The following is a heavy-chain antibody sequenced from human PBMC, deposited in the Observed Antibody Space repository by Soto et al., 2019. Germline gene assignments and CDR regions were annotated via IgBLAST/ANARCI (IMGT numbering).Heavy chain of an antibody. D-gene: IGHD2-21*02. J-gene: IGHJ6*02. V-gene: IGHV4-59*01. CDR1: GGSISSYY. Sequence: SETLSLTCTVSGGSISSYYWSWIRQPPGKGLEWIGYIYYSGSTNYNPSLKSRVTISVDTSKNQFSLKLSSVTAADTAVYYCARVIDRPLSSARYSYGRDVWGQGTTVTVS. CDR3: ARVIDRPLSSARYSYGRDV. CDR2: IYYSGST.